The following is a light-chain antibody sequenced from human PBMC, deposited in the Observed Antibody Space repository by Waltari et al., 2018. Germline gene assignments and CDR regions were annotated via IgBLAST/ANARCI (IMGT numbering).Light chain of an antibody. CDR1: QSVRGY. V-gene: IGKV3-11*01. CDR3: QQRYIWPPIT. Sequence: EIVLTQSPATLSLSPGERATLSCRASQSVRGYLAWYQQRPGQAPGLLIFDASNRATGIPARFSGSGSGTDFTLTISSLEPEDFAVYYCQQRYIWPPITFGQGTRLDIK. J-gene: IGKJ5*01. CDR2: DAS.